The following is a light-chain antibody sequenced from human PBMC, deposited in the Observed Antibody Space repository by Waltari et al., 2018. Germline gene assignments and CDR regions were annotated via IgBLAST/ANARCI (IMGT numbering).Light chain of an antibody. V-gene: IGKV6D-21*02. CDR1: QSIGNS. J-gene: IGKJ2*01. Sequence: EIVLTQSPDFQSVTPEETVTITCRASQSIGNSLHWYQQKPNQSPKLLIKYGSQSMSGVPSRFSGSGSGTDFTLTISGLEGEDAAAYYCLQGSSTPYSFGQGTKPEIK. CDR2: YGS. CDR3: LQGSSTPYS.